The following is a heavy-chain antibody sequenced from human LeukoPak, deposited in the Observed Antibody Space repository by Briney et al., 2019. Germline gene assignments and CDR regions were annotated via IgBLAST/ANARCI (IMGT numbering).Heavy chain of an antibody. V-gene: IGHV3-21*01. CDR1: GFTFSSYS. Sequence: PGGSLRLSCAASGFTFSSYSMNWVRQAPGKGLEWVSSISSSRSHIYYADSVKGRFTISRDNAKNSLYLQMNSLRAEDTAVYYCARDSYPMGVVYWGQGTLVTVSS. CDR3: ARDSYPMGVVY. D-gene: IGHD3-16*02. CDR2: ISSSRSHI. J-gene: IGHJ4*02.